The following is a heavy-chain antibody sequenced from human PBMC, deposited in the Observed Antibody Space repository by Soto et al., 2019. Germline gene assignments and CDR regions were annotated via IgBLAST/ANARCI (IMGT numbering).Heavy chain of an antibody. CDR1: GYSIASGYY. D-gene: IGHD3-3*01. V-gene: IGHV4-38-2*01. Sequence: SENLSLTCAVSGYSIASGYYWAWIRQSPGKGLEWIGSIYHAGSVYHNPSLNSRVAVSLDTSKNHFSLKLTSVTAADTAVYYCARTYYDFWSGFMDVWGQGTTVT. CDR2: IYHAGSV. J-gene: IGHJ6*02. CDR3: ARTYYDFWSGFMDV.